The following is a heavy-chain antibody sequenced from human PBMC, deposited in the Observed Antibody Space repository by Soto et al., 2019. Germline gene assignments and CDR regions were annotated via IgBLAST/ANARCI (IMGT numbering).Heavy chain of an antibody. D-gene: IGHD2-2*01. CDR2: INPSGGST. J-gene: IGHJ6*02. V-gene: IGHV1-46*01. CDR3: ARDRVVVPAAIPDLALSPTDYCYYYGMDV. CDR1: VYTFTSYY. Sequence: ASVKFSCKASVYTFTSYYMHWVRHAPVQGLEFMGIINPSGGSTSYAQKFQGRVTMTRDTSTSTVYMELSSLRSEDTAVYYCARDRVVVPAAIPDLALSPTDYCYYYGMDVWGQGTTVTV.